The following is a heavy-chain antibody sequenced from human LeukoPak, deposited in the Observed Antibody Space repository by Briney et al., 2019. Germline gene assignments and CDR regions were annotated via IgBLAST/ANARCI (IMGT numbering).Heavy chain of an antibody. V-gene: IGHV4-34*01. Sequence: SETLSLTCAVYSGSFANYYWNWIRQPLGKGLEWIGEINHSGSTNYNPSLKSRVTISVDTSKNHFSLRLSSVTAADTAVYYCASFSSGSGSLDYWGQGTLVTVSS. CDR1: SGSFANYY. CDR2: INHSGST. J-gene: IGHJ4*02. CDR3: ASFSSGSGSLDY. D-gene: IGHD3-10*01.